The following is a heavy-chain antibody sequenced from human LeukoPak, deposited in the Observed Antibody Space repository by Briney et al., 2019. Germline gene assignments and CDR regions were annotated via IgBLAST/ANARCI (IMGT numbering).Heavy chain of an antibody. V-gene: IGHV3-23*01. CDR1: GFTCSSYA. CDR2: ISGSGGST. D-gene: IGHD3-9*01. Sequence: VGSLRLSCAASGFTCSSYAMSWVRQAPGKWLEWLSAISGSGGSTYYADSVKGRFTISRDNSKKTLYLQMNSLRAEDTAVYYCAKDGLRYFDWFTTGDCWGQGTLVAVSS. CDR3: AKDGLRYFDWFTTGDC. J-gene: IGHJ4*02.